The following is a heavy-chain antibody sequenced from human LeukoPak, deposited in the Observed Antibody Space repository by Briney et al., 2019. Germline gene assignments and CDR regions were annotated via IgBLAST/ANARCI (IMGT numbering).Heavy chain of an antibody. CDR2: IYYSGST. CDR3: ARSTGNEARLRNHVYYYYYYMDV. V-gene: IGHV4-59*01. Sequence: PSETLSLTCTVSGGSISSYYWTWFRQPPGKGLEWIGYIYYSGSTNYNPSLKSRVTISVDTSKNQFSLKLSSVTAADTAVYYCARSTGNEARLRNHVYYYYYYMDVWGKGTTVTVSS. J-gene: IGHJ6*03. CDR1: GGSISSYY. D-gene: IGHD6-6*01.